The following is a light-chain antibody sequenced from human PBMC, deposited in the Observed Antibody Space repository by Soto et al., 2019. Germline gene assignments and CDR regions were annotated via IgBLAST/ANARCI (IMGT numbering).Light chain of an antibody. Sequence: IVVNESPPTLSVSPGERVTLSCRASQSVSSNLAWYQQKPGQSPRLLIYGASTRATGIPARFSGSGSGTEFTLTISSLQSEDFAVYYCQQYIKLWTFGQGTKVDI. CDR3: QQYIKLWT. CDR1: QSVSSN. CDR2: GAS. V-gene: IGKV3-15*01. J-gene: IGKJ1*01.